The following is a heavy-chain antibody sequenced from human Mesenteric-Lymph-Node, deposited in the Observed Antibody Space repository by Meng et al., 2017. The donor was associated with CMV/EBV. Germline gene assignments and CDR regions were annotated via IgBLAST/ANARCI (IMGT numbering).Heavy chain of an antibody. D-gene: IGHD3-10*01. CDR1: GDSISSSTYY. V-gene: IGHV4-39*07. CDR2: IYYSGST. J-gene: IGHJ4*02. CDR3: AAYHGSETFYYNGIDY. Sequence: SETLSLTCTVSGDSISSSTYYWAWIRQPPGTGLEWVASIYYSGSTYYNPSLNSRVTISLDTSKSQFSLRLSSVTAADTAVYYCAAYHGSETFYYNGIDYWGQGTLVTVSS.